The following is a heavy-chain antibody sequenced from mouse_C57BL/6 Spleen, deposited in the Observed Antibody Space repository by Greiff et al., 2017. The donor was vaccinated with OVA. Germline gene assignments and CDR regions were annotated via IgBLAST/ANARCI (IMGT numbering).Heavy chain of an antibody. J-gene: IGHJ4*01. CDR2: IYPGDGDT. V-gene: IGHV1-82*01. CDR3: ARGATVVESDCAMDY. CDR1: GYAFSSSW. D-gene: IGHD1-1*01. Sequence: QVQLKESGPELVKPGASVKISCKASGYAFSSSWMNWVKQRPGKGLEWIGRIYPGDGDTNYNGKFKGKATLTADKSSSTAYMPLSRLTSEDSAVYFCARGATVVESDCAMDYWGQGTSVTVSS.